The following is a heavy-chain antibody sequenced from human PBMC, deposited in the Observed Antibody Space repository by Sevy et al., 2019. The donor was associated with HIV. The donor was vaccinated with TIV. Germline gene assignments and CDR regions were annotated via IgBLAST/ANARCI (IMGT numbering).Heavy chain of an antibody. Sequence: ASVKVSCKASGYTFTSYYMHWVRQAPGQGLEWMGIINPSGGSTSYAQKFQGRVTMTRDTSTSTVYMELSSLRSEDTAVYYCARDRGKQLAPGEDFFDYWGQGTLVTVSS. CDR3: ARDRGKQLAPGEDFFDY. V-gene: IGHV1-46*01. D-gene: IGHD6-6*01. CDR1: GYTFTSYY. CDR2: INPSGGST. J-gene: IGHJ4*02.